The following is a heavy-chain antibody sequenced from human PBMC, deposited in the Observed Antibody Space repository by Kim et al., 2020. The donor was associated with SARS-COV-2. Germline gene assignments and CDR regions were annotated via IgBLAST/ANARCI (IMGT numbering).Heavy chain of an antibody. CDR2: IYPGDSDT. CDR3: ARLRAGAVAGSKPGPFDY. D-gene: IGHD6-19*01. J-gene: IGHJ4*02. Sequence: GESLKISCKGSGYSFTSYWIGWVRQMPGKGLEWMGIIYPGDSDTRYSPSFQGQVTISADKSISTAYLQWSSLKASDTAMYYCARLRAGAVAGSKPGPFDYWGQGTLVTVSS. CDR1: GYSFTSYW. V-gene: IGHV5-51*01.